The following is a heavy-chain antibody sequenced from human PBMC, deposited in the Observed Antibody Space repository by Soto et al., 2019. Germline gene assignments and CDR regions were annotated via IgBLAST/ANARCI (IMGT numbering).Heavy chain of an antibody. V-gene: IGHV3-23*01. CDR1: GFTFSSYA. J-gene: IGHJ4*02. D-gene: IGHD6-19*01. CDR2: ISGFGEVTT. CDR3: AKDLHSSGWYYYFGY. Sequence: PGGSLRLSCAASGFTFSSYALSWVRQAPGKGLECISAISGFGEVTTYYADSVRGRVTISRENSKNTLYLQMNGLRAEDTAVYYCAKDLHSSGWYYYFGYWGQGTLVTVAS.